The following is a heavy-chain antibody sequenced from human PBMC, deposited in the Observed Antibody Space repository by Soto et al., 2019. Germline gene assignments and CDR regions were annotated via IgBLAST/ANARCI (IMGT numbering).Heavy chain of an antibody. CDR1: GFTFSSYA. CDR3: ARAVVGLVSDY. D-gene: IGHD6-19*01. CDR2: ISYDGSNN. Sequence: QVQLVESGGGVVQPGRSLRLSCAASGFTFSSYAMHWVRQAPGKGLEWVAVISYDGSNNYYADSVKGRFTISRDNSKNTLYLQMNSLRAEDTAVYYCARAVVGLVSDYWGQGTLVTVSS. V-gene: IGHV3-30-3*01. J-gene: IGHJ4*02.